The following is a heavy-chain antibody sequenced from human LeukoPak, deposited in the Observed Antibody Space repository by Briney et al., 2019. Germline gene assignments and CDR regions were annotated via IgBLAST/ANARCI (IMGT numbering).Heavy chain of an antibody. CDR2: IHYSGST. V-gene: IGHV4-39*01. D-gene: IGHD3-9*01. CDR3: ARSWSAGNYGNFDF. CDR1: GGSISSGDYY. J-gene: IGHJ4*02. Sequence: SETLSLTCTVSGGSISSGDYYWGWIRQPPGKGLEWIGSIHYSGSTYYNPSLKSRVTISVDTSKNQFSLKLSSVTAADTAVYYCARSWSAGNYGNFDFWGQGTLVTVSS.